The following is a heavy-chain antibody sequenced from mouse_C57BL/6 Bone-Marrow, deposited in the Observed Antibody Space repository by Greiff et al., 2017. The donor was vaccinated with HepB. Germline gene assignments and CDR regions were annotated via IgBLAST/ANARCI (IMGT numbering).Heavy chain of an antibody. V-gene: IGHV5-2*01. D-gene: IGHD3-3*01. CDR1: EYEFPSHD. J-gene: IGHJ4*01. Sequence: DVMLVESGGGLVQPGESLKLSCESNEYEFPSHDMSWVRKTPEKRLELVAAINSDGGSTYYPDTMERRFIISRDNTKKTLYLQMSSLRSEDTALYYCARHPSGDVGDAMDYWGQGTSVTVSS. CDR2: INSDGGST. CDR3: ARHPSGDVGDAMDY.